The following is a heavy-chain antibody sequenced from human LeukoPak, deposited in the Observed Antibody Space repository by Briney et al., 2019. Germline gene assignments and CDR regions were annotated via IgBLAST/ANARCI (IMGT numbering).Heavy chain of an antibody. CDR3: ATVKTNYGSGSYPAYFDY. Sequence: AASVKVSCKASGGTFSSYAISWVRQAPGQGLEWMGGIIPIFGTANYAQKFQGRVTITTDESTSTAYMELSSLRSEDTAVYYCATVKTNYGSGSYPAYFDYWGQGTPVTVSS. D-gene: IGHD3-10*01. V-gene: IGHV1-69*05. CDR1: GGTFSSYA. J-gene: IGHJ4*02. CDR2: IIPIFGTA.